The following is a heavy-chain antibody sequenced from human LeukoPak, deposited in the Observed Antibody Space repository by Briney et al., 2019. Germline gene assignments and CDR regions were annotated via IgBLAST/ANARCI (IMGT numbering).Heavy chain of an antibody. Sequence: ASVKVSCKASGYTFTSYGISWVRQAPGQGLEWKGWISAYNGNTNYAQKLQGRVTMTTDTSTSTAYMELRSLRSDDTAVYYCAKACSSTSCFNDNWFDPWGQGTLVTVSS. CDR1: GYTFTSYG. CDR2: ISAYNGNT. V-gene: IGHV1-18*04. J-gene: IGHJ5*02. CDR3: AKACSSTSCFNDNWFDP. D-gene: IGHD2-2*01.